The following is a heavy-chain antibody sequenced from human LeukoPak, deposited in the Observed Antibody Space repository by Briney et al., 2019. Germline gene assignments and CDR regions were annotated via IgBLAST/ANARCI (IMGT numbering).Heavy chain of an antibody. Sequence: ASVKVSCKASGYTFTSYDINWVRQATGQGLEWMGWMNPNSGNTGYAQKFQDRVSMTRNTSISTACMELSGLRSEDTAVYYGARGEYSSTSSRQHWGRGNVVIVSS. CDR3: ARGEYSSTSSRQH. D-gene: IGHD6-6*01. J-gene: IGHJ1*01. CDR1: GYTFTSYD. CDR2: MNPNSGNT. V-gene: IGHV1-8*01.